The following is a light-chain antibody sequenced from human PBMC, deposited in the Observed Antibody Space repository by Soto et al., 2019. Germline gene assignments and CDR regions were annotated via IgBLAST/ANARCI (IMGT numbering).Light chain of an antibody. Sequence: EIVLTQSPGTLSLSPGERATLSCRASQSVSSSYLAWYQQKPGQAPRLLIYGASSRATGIPDRFSGSGSGTDFTLTISRLEPEDFAVYYCQHYDSSRYPFGQGTKLEIK. J-gene: IGKJ2*01. CDR3: QHYDSSRYP. CDR2: GAS. V-gene: IGKV3-20*01. CDR1: QSVSSSY.